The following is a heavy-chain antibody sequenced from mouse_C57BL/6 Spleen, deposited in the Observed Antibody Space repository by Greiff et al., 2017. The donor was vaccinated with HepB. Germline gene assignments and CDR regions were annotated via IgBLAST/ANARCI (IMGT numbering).Heavy chain of an antibody. CDR3: AREGTTVVATRWYFDV. CDR1: GYSITSGYY. CDR2: ISYDGSN. J-gene: IGHJ1*03. Sequence: ESGPGLVKPSQSLSLTCSVTGYSITSGYYWNWIRQFPGNKLEWMGYISYDGSNNYNPSLKNRISITRDTSKNQFFLKLNSVTTEDTATYYCAREGTTVVATRWYFDVWGTGTTVTVSS. D-gene: IGHD1-1*01. V-gene: IGHV3-6*01.